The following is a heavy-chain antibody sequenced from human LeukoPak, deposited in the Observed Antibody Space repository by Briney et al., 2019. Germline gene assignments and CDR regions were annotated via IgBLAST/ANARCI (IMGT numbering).Heavy chain of an antibody. CDR1: GGSISSGDFP. J-gene: IGHJ5*02. CDR3: AREGGGPRWLDP. V-gene: IGHV4-30-2*01. Sequence: KASETLSLTCAVSGGSISSGDFPWSWIRQPPGKGLEWIGYIFHTGHTSYNPSLKSRVTISVDMSKNQLSLRLTSVTAADTAVYYCAREGGGPRWLDPWVQGTLVTVSS. CDR2: IFHTGHT. D-gene: IGHD6-25*01.